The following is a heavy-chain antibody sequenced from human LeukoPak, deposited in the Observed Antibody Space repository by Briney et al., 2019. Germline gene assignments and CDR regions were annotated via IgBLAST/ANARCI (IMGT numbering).Heavy chain of an antibody. CDR2: INHSGST. J-gene: IGHJ4*02. D-gene: IGHD3-3*01. V-gene: IGHV4-34*01. CDR1: GGSFSGYY. CDR3: ARDSGTYYDFWSGYYTGILKFDY. Sequence: SETLSLTCAVYGGSFSGYYWSWIRQPPGKGLEWIGEINHSGSTNYNPSIKSRVTISVDTSKNQFSLNMCSVTAADTPVYYCARDSGTYYDFWSGYYTGILKFDYWGQGTLVTVSS.